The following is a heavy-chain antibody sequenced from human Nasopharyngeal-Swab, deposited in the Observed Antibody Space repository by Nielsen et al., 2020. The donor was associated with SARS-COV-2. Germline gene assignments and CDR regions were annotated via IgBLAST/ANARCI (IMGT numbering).Heavy chain of an antibody. D-gene: IGHD1-26*01. Sequence: LSLTCAASGFTFSSEAMSWVLQAPGKGLEWVSTISGSGGSTYYADSVKGRFTISRDNSKNTLYLQMSSLRAEDTAVYYCANRMPTVGATRYYCFDSWGQGTLVTVSS. J-gene: IGHJ4*02. CDR1: GFTFSSEA. CDR2: ISGSGGST. CDR3: ANRMPTVGATRYYCFDS. V-gene: IGHV3-23*01.